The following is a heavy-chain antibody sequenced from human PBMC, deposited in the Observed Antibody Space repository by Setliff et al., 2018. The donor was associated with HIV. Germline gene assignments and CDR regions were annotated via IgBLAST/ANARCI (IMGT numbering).Heavy chain of an antibody. D-gene: IGHD2-21*02. V-gene: IGHV4-61*05. J-gene: IGHJ6*03. CDR1: GGSISSISYY. CDR2: IFYTGST. Sequence: SETLSLTCTVSGGSISSISYYWGWIRQPPGKGLEWIGFIFYTGSTTYNPSLNSRVTISVDTSKNQFSLKLSSVAAADTAVYYCARETVVTPAGHYYYMDVWGKGTTVTVS. CDR3: ARETVVTPAGHYYYMDV.